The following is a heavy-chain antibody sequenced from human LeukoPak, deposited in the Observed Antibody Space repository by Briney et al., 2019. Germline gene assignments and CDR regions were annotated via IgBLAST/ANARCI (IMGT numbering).Heavy chain of an antibody. V-gene: IGHV4-59*01. J-gene: IGHJ4*02. CDR3: ARGLSGTSSRYFDY. CDR1: GGSISSYY. Sequence: SETLSLTCTVSGGSISSYYWSWIRQPPGKGLEWIGYIYYSGSTNYNPSLKSRVTISVDTSKNQFSLKLSSVTAADTAVYYCARGLSGTSSRYFDYWGQGTLVTVSS. CDR2: IYYSGST. D-gene: IGHD1-7*01.